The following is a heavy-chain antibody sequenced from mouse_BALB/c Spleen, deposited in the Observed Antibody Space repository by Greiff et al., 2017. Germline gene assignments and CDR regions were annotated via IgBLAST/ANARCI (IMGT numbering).Heavy chain of an antibody. D-gene: IGHD3-1*01. CDR3: ARGLRYFDV. CDR1: GFTFSSFG. Sequence: DVMLVESGGGLVQPGGSRKLSCAASGFTFSSFGMHWVRQAPEKGLEWVAYISSGSSTIYYADTVKGRFTISRDNPKNTLFLQMTSLRSEDTAMYYCARGLRYFDVWGAGTTVTVSS. J-gene: IGHJ1*01. CDR2: ISSGSSTI. V-gene: IGHV5-17*02.